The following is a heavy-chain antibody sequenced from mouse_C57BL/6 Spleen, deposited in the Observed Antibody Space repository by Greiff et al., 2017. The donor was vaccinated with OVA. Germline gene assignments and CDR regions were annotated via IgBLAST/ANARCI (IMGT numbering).Heavy chain of an antibody. Sequence: EVKLVESGGGLVKPGGSLKLSCAASGFTFSDYGMHWVRQAPEKGLEWVAYISSGSSTIYYADTVKGRFTISRDNAKNTLFLQMTSLRSEDTAMYYCARGGYGSRGAMDYWGQGTSVTVSS. J-gene: IGHJ4*01. CDR1: GFTFSDYG. CDR3: ARGGYGSRGAMDY. D-gene: IGHD3-2*02. V-gene: IGHV5-17*01. CDR2: ISSGSSTI.